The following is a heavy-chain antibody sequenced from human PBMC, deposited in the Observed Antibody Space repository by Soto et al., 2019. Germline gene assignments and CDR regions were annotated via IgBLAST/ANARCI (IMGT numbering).Heavy chain of an antibody. CDR2: IHHSGTT. CDR1: GGSISSSNW. J-gene: IGHJ5*02. V-gene: IGHV4-4*02. D-gene: IGHD2-2*01. Sequence: QVQLQESGPGLVKPSETLSLTCAVSGGSISSSNWWHWVRQPPWKGLEWIGEIHHSGTTNYNPSLKSRVAISVDKSKNQFSLKLNSVTAADTAVYYCARVRQSCSGTSCYLDPWGQGTLVTVSS. CDR3: ARVRQSCSGTSCYLDP.